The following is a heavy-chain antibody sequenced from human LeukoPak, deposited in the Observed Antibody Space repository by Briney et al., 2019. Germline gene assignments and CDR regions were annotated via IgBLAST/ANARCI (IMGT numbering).Heavy chain of an antibody. Sequence: SETLSLTCTVSGGSISSSGYYWGWIRQPPGKGLEWIGNIYYVGSTYYNPSLNSRVTISVDTSKNQFSLKLNSVTAADTAIYYCAREVKYGDYVRFDYWGQGTLVTVSS. CDR2: IYYVGST. CDR3: AREVKYGDYVRFDY. V-gene: IGHV4-39*07. J-gene: IGHJ4*02. D-gene: IGHD4-17*01. CDR1: GGSISSSGYY.